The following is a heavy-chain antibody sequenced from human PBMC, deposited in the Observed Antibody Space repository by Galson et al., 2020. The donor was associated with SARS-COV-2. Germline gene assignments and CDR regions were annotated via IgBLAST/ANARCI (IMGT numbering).Heavy chain of an antibody. Sequence: SCIASGFTFNDHFMDWVRQAPGKGLEWVARIRNKDNSYPTEYAASVKGRFSISRDDSRNSVHLQMNSLKTEDTAVYYCARGWNGAGDYWGQGILVIVSS. CDR3: ARGWNGAGDY. V-gene: IGHV3-72*01. CDR1: GFTFNDHF. J-gene: IGHJ4*02. CDR2: IRNKDNSYPT. D-gene: IGHD1-1*01.